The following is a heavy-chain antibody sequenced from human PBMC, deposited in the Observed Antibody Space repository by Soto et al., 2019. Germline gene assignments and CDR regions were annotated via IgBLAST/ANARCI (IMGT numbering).Heavy chain of an antibody. CDR3: ARGSRRTFDY. V-gene: IGHV3-21*01. J-gene: IGHJ4*02. CDR2: ISSGGSFI. D-gene: IGHD6-13*01. Sequence: EVQLVESAGGLVKPGGSLRLSCAASGFTFSDFTMNWVRQAPGKGLQWVSSISSGGSFISYADSVRGRFTISRDNAKNSLYLQVDSLRAEDTAVFFCARGSRRTFDYWGQGTLVTVSS. CDR1: GFTFSDFT.